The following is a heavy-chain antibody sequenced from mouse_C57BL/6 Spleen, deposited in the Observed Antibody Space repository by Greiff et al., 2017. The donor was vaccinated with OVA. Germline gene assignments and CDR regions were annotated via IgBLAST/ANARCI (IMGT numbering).Heavy chain of an antibody. CDR1: GYAFTNYL. Sequence: QVQLQQSGAELVRPGTSVKVSCKASGYAFTNYLIEWVKQRPGQGLEWIGVINPGSGGTNYNEKFKGKATLTADKSSSTAYLQLSSLTSEDSAVYFCARWLLDYWGQGTTLTVSS. V-gene: IGHV1-54*01. D-gene: IGHD2-3*01. CDR2: INPGSGGT. J-gene: IGHJ2*01. CDR3: ARWLLDY.